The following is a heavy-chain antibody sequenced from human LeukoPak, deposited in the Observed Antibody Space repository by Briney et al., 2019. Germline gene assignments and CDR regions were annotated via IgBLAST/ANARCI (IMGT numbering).Heavy chain of an antibody. CDR3: AREFEAFDP. J-gene: IGHJ5*02. V-gene: IGHV4-39*02. D-gene: IGHD3-9*01. Sequence: KSSETLSLTCTVSGVSISSSNSYWGWIRQPPGKGLEWIGSIYYSGNTYYNASLKSQVSISIDTSKNQFSLKLSSVTAADTPVYYCAREFEAFDPWGQGTLVTVSS. CDR1: GVSISSSNSY. CDR2: IYYSGNT.